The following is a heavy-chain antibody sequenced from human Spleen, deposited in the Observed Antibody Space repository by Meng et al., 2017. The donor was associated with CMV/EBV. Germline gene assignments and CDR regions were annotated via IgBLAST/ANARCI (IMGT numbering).Heavy chain of an antibody. CDR3: ARGSPTTVTTYGMDV. D-gene: IGHD4-17*01. CDR2: INPSGGST. Sequence: ASVKVSCKASGYMFTGYYVHWVRRAPGQGLEWMGIINPSGGSTSYAQKFQGRVTMTRDTSTSTVYMELSSLRSEDTAVYYCARGSPTTVTTYGMDVWGQGTTVTVSS. V-gene: IGHV1-46*01. J-gene: IGHJ6*02. CDR1: GYMFTGYY.